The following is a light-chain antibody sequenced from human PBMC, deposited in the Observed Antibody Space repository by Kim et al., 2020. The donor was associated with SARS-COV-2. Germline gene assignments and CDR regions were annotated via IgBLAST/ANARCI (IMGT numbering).Light chain of an antibody. CDR2: TAS. CDR3: LQQNSYPYT. V-gene: IGKV1-17*01. J-gene: IGKJ2*01. CDR1: QGIRKD. Sequence: DIQMTQSPSSLSASVGDRVTITCRASQGIRKDLGWYQQKPGKPPKRLLYTASSLQSGVPSRFSGSGSGTEFTLTISSLQPEDFATYYWLQQNSYPYTFGQGTKLE.